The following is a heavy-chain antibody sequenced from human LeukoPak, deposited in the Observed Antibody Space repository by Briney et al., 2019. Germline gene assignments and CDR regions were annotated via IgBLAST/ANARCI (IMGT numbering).Heavy chain of an antibody. CDR3: ARDRARVRGKGGYYYYYMDV. V-gene: IGHV3-30*02. Sequence: GGTLRLSCAASGFTFSSYGMSWVRQAPGKGLEWVAFIRHDGSNKYYADSVKGRFTISRDNSKNTLYLQMNSLRAGDTAVYYCARDRARVRGKGGYYYYYMDVWGKGTTVTISS. J-gene: IGHJ6*03. CDR2: IRHDGSNK. D-gene: IGHD3-10*01. CDR1: GFTFSSYG.